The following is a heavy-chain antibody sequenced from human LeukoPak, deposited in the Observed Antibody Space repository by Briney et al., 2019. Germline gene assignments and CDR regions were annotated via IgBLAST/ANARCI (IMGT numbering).Heavy chain of an antibody. CDR3: ARGRRYYDSSGYYDY. D-gene: IGHD3-22*01. J-gene: IGHJ4*02. V-gene: IGHV4-34*01. CDR2: INHSGST. CDR1: GGSFSGYY. Sequence: PSETLSLTCAVYGGSFSGYYWSWIRQPPGKGLEWIGEINHSGSTNYNPSLKSRVTISVDTSKNRFSLKLSSVTAADTAVYYCARGRRYYDSSGYYDYWGQGTLVTVSS.